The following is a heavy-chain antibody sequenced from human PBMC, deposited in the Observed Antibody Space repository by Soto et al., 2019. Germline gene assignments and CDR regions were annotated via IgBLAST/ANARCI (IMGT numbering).Heavy chain of an antibody. D-gene: IGHD6-19*01. J-gene: IGHJ4*02. CDR1: GFTFSSYG. V-gene: IGHV3-30*03. Sequence: GGSLRLSCAASGFTFSSYGMHWARQAPGKGLEWVAGISYDGSNKYYADSVKGRFTISRDNSRNTLYLQMDSLRAEDTAVYYCAGGWYFFDYCGQGTLVTVSS. CDR2: ISYDGSNK. CDR3: AGGWYFFDY.